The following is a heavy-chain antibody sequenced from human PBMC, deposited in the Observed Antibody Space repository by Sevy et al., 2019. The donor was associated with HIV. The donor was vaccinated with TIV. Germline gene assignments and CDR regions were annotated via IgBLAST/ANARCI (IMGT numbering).Heavy chain of an antibody. CDR2: ISYDGSNK. V-gene: IGHV3-30-3*01. CDR3: ARDQYYDSSGSPYFDY. J-gene: IGHJ4*02. Sequence: GGSLRLSCAASGFTFSSYAMHWVRQAPGKGLEWVAVISYDGSNKYYGDSVKGRFTISRYNSKNRLYLQMNSLRAEDTAVYYCARDQYYDSSGSPYFDYWGQGTLVTVSS. CDR1: GFTFSSYA. D-gene: IGHD3-22*01.